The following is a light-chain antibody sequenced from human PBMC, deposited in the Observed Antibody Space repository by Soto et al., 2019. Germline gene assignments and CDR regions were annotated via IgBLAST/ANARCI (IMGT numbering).Light chain of an antibody. Sequence: QSALTQPASVSGSPGQSITISCTGTSSDVGGYNYVSWYQQHPGKAPKLKIYDVSNRPSGVSNRFSGSKSGNTASLTISGLQAEDEADYSCSSYTSSSTLEVFGTGTKLTVL. J-gene: IGLJ1*01. CDR1: SSDVGGYNY. CDR3: SSYTSSSTLEV. V-gene: IGLV2-14*01. CDR2: DVS.